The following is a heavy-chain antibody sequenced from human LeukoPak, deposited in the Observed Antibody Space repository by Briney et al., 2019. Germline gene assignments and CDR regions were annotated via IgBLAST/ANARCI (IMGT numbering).Heavy chain of an antibody. D-gene: IGHD3-22*01. CDR3: ARDGPYSYDSSGFPYYFDY. CDR1: GFTFSSYA. J-gene: IGHJ4*02. Sequence: GGSLRLSCAASGFTFSSYAMHWVRQAPGKGLEWVAVISYDGINKYYADSMKGRFTVSRDNSKNTLYLHMNTLRAEDTAVYYCARDGPYSYDSSGFPYYFDYWGQGTLVTVSS. V-gene: IGHV3-30-3*01. CDR2: ISYDGINK.